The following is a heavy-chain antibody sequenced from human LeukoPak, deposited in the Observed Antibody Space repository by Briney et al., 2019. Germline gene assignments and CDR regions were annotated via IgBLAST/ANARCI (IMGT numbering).Heavy chain of an antibody. CDR1: GGSISSSSYY. CDR2: IYHSGST. D-gene: IGHD3-9*01. CDR3: ARHPTGEYDILTGAFDY. Sequence: SETLSLTCTVSGGSISSSSYYWGWIRQPPGKGLEWIGSIYHSGSTYYNPSLKSRVTISVDTSKNQFSLKLSSVTAADTAVYYCARHPTGEYDILTGAFDYWGQGTLVTVSS. V-gene: IGHV4-39*01. J-gene: IGHJ4*02.